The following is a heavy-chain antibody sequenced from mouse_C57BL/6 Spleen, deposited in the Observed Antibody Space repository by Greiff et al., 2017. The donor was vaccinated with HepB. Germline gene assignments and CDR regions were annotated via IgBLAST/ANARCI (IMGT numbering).Heavy chain of an antibody. CDR3: TRNWDWFAY. V-gene: IGHV1-15*01. CDR1: GYTFTDYE. J-gene: IGHJ3*01. CDR2: IDPETGGT. D-gene: IGHD4-1*01. Sequence: QVQLKESGAELVRPGASVTLSCKASGYTFTDYEMHWVKQTPVHGLEWIGAIDPETGGTAYNQKFKGKAILTADKSSSTAYMELRSLTSEDSAVYYCTRNWDWFAYWGQGTLVTVSA.